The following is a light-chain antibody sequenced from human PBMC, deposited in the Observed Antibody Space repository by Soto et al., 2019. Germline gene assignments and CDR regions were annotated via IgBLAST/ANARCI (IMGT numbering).Light chain of an antibody. CDR1: SSDVGGYKY. V-gene: IGLV2-14*01. CDR2: EVS. J-gene: IGLJ1*01. Sequence: QSALTQPASVSGSPGQSITISCTGTSSDVGGYKYVSWYQQHPGEAPKLMIYEVSNRPSGVSNRFSGSKSGNTASLTISGLQAEDEADYSCSSYTSSSPCVFGTGTKLTVL. CDR3: SSYTSSSPCV.